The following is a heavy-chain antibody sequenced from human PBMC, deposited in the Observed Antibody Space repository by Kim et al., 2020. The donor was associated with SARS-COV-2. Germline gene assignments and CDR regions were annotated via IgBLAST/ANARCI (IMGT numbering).Heavy chain of an antibody. CDR2: GSGNT. Sequence: GSGNTNYAQKFQERVTITRDMSTSTAYMELSSLRSEDTAVYYCAAGSLDYWGQGTLVTVSS. J-gene: IGHJ4*02. V-gene: IGHV1-58*01. CDR3: AAGSLDY.